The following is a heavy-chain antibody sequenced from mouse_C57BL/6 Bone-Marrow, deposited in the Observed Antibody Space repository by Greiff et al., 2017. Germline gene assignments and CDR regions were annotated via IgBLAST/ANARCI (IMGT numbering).Heavy chain of an antibody. V-gene: IGHV1-59*01. Sequence: QVQLQQPGAELVRPGTSVKLSCKASGYTFTSYWMHWVKQRPGQGLEWIGVIDPSDSYTNYNQKFKGKATLTVDTSSSTAYMQLSSLTSEDSAVYYCARDYDYTYFDYWGQGTTLTVSS. CDR3: ARDYDYTYFDY. J-gene: IGHJ2*01. CDR1: GYTFTSYW. D-gene: IGHD2-4*01. CDR2: IDPSDSYT.